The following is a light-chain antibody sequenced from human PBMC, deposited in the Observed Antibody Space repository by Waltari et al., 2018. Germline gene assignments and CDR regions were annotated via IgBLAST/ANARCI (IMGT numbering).Light chain of an antibody. CDR1: ARDVGGFRF. V-gene: IGLV2-8*01. CDR2: DVI. J-gene: IGLJ2*01. CDR3: CSFSGANNLL. Sequence: QSALTQPPSASGSPGHSVTISCTVTARDVGGFRFVSWYQQHPGKAPRLIIYDVIKRPSGVPDRFSGSKSGNTASLTFSGLQPEDEADDFCCSFSGANNLLFGGGTKLAVL.